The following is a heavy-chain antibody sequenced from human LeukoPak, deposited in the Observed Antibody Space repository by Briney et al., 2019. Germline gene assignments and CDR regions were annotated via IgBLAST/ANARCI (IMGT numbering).Heavy chain of an antibody. V-gene: IGHV4-4*09. CDR3: ARHWIETTKTYSYWFDP. Sequence: PSETLSLTCTVSGDSINSNYWSWIRQPPGKGLEWIGFIYTRGSTNYNPSLKSRVTMSGDTSTNKVSLTLNSVTAAATAGYCCARHWIETTKTYSYWFDPWGQGTLVTVSS. CDR2: IYTRGST. CDR1: GDSINSNY. J-gene: IGHJ5*02. D-gene: IGHD1-1*01.